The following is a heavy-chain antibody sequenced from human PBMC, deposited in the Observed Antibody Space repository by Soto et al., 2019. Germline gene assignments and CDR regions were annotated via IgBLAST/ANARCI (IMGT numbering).Heavy chain of an antibody. V-gene: IGHV3-33*01. D-gene: IGHD3-10*01. CDR3: ARVRLWFGELLASPVGAFDI. CDR2: IWYDGSNK. J-gene: IGHJ3*02. CDR1: GFTFSSYG. Sequence: QVQLVESGGGVVQPGRSLRLSCAASGFTFSSYGMHWVRQAPGKGLEWVAVIWYDGSNKYYADSVKGRFTISRDNSKNTLYLQMNSLRAEDTAVYYCARVRLWFGELLASPVGAFDIWGQGTMVTVSS.